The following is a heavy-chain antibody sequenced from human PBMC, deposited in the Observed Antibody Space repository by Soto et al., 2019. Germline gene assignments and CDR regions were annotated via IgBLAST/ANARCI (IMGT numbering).Heavy chain of an antibody. CDR3: ARFNSGSYYEAFDI. D-gene: IGHD1-26*01. CDR2: IYHSGST. CDR1: GDTIRSDY. V-gene: IGHV4-59*12. J-gene: IGHJ3*02. Sequence: SETLSLTCSVSGDTIRSDYWNWIRQPPGKRLEWIGYIYHSGSTYYNPSLKSRVTISVDRSKNQFSLKMSSVTAADTAVYYCARFNSGSYYEAFDIWGQGTMVTVSS.